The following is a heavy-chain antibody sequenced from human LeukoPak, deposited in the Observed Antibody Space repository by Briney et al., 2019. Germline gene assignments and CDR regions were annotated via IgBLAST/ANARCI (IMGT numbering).Heavy chain of an antibody. V-gene: IGHV3-30-3*01. J-gene: IGHJ3*01. CDR2: ISYDGSNK. CDR3: AKEENAFDV. CDR1: GFTFSNYA. Sequence: PGGSLRLSCAASGFTFSNYAMHWVRQAPGKGLEWVAVISYDGSNKYYADSVKGRFTISRDNSKNTLYLQMTSLRAEDTAVYYCAKEENAFDVWGQGTMVTVSS.